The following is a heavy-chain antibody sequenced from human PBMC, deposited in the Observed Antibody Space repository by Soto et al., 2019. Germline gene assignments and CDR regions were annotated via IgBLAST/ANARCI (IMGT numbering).Heavy chain of an antibody. CDR2: INHSGSS. V-gene: IGHV4-34*01. CDR3: ARDLIIGLFDY. Sequence: QVQLQQWGAGLLKPSETLSLTCAVYGGSFSGYDWTWIRQPPGTGLEWIGEINHSGSSNYNQSLMLLVTMSLHPSKRQLSLTLTSVTAANTAVFYCARDLIIGLFDYWGQGTQFTVSP. J-gene: IGHJ4*02. D-gene: IGHD2-15*01. CDR1: GGSFSGYD.